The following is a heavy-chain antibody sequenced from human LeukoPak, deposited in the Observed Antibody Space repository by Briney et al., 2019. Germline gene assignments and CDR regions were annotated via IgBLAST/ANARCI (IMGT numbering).Heavy chain of an antibody. CDR2: ISYDGSNK. CDR3: AKESTGHYFDY. D-gene: IGHD3-10*01. CDR1: GFTFSSYG. Sequence: PGRSLRLSCAASGFTFSSYGMHWVRQAPGKGLEWVAVISYDGSNKYYADSVKGRFTISRDNSKNTLYLQMNSLRAEDTAVYYCAKESTGHYFDYWGQGTLVTVSS. J-gene: IGHJ4*02. V-gene: IGHV3-30*18.